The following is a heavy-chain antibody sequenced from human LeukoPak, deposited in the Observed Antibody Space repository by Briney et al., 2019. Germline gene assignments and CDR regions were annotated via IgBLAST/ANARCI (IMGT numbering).Heavy chain of an antibody. CDR2: TYYRSKWYN. V-gene: IGHV6-1*01. CDR3: VSQSGYSSSSLDY. J-gene: IGHJ4*02. CDR1: GDSVSSNSAA. Sequence: SQTLSLTCAISGDSVSSNSAAWNWIRQSPSRGLEWLGRTYYRSKWYNDYAVSVKSRITINPDTSKNQFSLQLKSVTPEDTAVYYCVSQSGYSSSSLDYWGQGTLVTVSS. D-gene: IGHD6-6*01.